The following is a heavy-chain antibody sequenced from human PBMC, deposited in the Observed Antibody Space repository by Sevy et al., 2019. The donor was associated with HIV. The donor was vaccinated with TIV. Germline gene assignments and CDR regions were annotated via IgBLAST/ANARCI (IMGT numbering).Heavy chain of an antibody. Sequence: GGSLRLSCAASGFTFSTYTMNWVRQAPGKGLEWVSAISGSGGSTYYADSVKGRFTISRDKSMNTLYLQMNSLRAEDTAVYYCAKGDSTFYGMDVWGQGTTVTVSS. J-gene: IGHJ6*02. CDR3: AKGDSTFYGMDV. V-gene: IGHV3-23*01. CDR1: GFTFSTYT. D-gene: IGHD2-2*01. CDR2: ISGSGGST.